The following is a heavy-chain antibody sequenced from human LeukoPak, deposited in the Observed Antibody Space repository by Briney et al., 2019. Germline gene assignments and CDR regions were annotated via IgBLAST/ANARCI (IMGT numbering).Heavy chain of an antibody. V-gene: IGHV1-24*01. J-gene: IGHJ4*02. CDR2: FDPEDGET. Sequence: ASVKVSCKVSGYTLTELSMHWVRQAPGKGLEWMGGFDPEDGETIYAQKFQGRVTMTEDTSTDTAYMELSSLRSEGTAVYYCATDLGDNWNSKPGVLWGQGTLVTVSS. CDR1: GYTLTELS. CDR3: ATDLGDNWNSKPGVL. D-gene: IGHD1-7*01.